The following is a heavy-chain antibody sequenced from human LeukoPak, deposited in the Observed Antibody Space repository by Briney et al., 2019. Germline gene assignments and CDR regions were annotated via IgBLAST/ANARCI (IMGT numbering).Heavy chain of an antibody. D-gene: IGHD5-18*01. J-gene: IGHJ6*03. V-gene: IGHV3-30*02. CDR2: IRYDGSNK. Sequence: TGGSLRLSCAASGFTFSSYGMHWVRQAPGKGLEWVAFIRYDGSNKYYADSVKGRFTISRDNAKNSLYLQMNSLRADDTALHYCARVRRDTAMVNYMDVWGKGTTVTISS. CDR3: ARVRRDTAMVNYMDV. CDR1: GFTFSSYG.